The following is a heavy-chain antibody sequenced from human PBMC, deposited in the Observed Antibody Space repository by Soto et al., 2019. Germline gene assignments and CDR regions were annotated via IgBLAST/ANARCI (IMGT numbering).Heavy chain of an antibody. Sequence: GGSLRLSCAGSGFTFSNAWMSWVRQAPGKGLEWVGRIKSKTDGGTTDYAAPVKGRFTISRDDSKNTLYLQMNSLKTEDTAVYYCTTGPYGDAFDIWGQGTMVTVSS. V-gene: IGHV3-15*01. CDR1: GFTFSNAW. CDR3: TTGPYGDAFDI. J-gene: IGHJ3*02. D-gene: IGHD4-17*01. CDR2: IKSKTDGGTT.